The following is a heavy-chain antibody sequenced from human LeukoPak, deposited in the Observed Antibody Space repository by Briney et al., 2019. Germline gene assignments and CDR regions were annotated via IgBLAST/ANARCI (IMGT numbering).Heavy chain of an antibody. Sequence: ASVKVSCTPAGYTVTSWFMHWVRQAPGQGLEWMGLIQPKHSGTIYAKTFHGRVTLTGDTGTSTFYMELSSLRSEDTAVYFCVRGASGSYSYWGQGTLVTVSS. CDR2: IQPKHSGT. CDR3: VRGASGSYSY. D-gene: IGHD1-26*01. CDR1: GYTVTSWF. V-gene: IGHV1-46*01. J-gene: IGHJ4*02.